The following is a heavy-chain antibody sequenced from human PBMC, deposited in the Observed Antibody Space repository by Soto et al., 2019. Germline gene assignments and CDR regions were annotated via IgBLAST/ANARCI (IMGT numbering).Heavy chain of an antibody. CDR2: IYHSGST. CDR1: GGSISSGGYS. V-gene: IGHV4-30-2*05. CDR3: AGDPSMEYFHR. Sequence: SETLSLTCAVSGGSISSGGYSWSWIRQPPGKGLEWIGYIYHSGSTYYNPSLKSRVTISVDTSKNKFSLKLSSVTAADTAVYYCAGDPSMEYFHRWGLGTLVTVSS. J-gene: IGHJ1*01.